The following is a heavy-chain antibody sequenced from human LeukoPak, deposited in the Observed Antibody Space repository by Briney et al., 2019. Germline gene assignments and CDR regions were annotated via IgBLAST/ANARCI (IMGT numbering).Heavy chain of an antibody. V-gene: IGHV3-7*01. CDR3: ARDRYYFDY. CDR1: GLTFSNYA. D-gene: IGHD1-14*01. Sequence: GSLRLSCTASGLTFSNYATTWVRQAPGKGLEWVANIKQDGSEKYYVDSVKGRFTISRDNAKNSLYLQMNSLRAEDTAVYYCARDRYYFDYWGQGTLVTVSS. J-gene: IGHJ4*02. CDR2: IKQDGSEK.